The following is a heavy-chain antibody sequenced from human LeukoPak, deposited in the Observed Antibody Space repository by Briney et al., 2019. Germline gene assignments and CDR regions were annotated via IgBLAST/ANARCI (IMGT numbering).Heavy chain of an antibody. V-gene: IGHV7-4-1*02. CDR2: INTNTGNP. CDR3: ARDGVVAALDY. J-gene: IGHJ4*02. Sequence: ASVKVSCKASGYTFTSHAMNWVRHAPGQGLEWMGWINTNTGNPTYAQGFTGRFVFSLDTSVSTAYLQISSLKAEDTAVYYCARDGVVAALDYWGQGTLVTVSS. D-gene: IGHD2-15*01. CDR1: GYTFTSHA.